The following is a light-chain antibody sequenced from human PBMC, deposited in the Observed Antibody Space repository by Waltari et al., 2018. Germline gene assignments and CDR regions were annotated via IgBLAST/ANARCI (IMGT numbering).Light chain of an antibody. J-gene: IGLJ2*01. CDR1: SSDVGGYNY. CDR3: SSYTSSSTLEVV. Sequence: QSALTPPASVSGSPGQSLTLSCPGTSSDVGGYNYVSWSQQHPGKAPKLMIYEVSNRPSGVSNRFSGSKSGNTASLTISGLQAEDEADYYCSSYTSSSTLEVVFGGGTKLTVL. V-gene: IGLV2-14*01. CDR2: EVS.